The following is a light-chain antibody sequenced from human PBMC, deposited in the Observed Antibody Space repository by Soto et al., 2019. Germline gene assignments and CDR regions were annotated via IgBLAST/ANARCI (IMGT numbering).Light chain of an antibody. CDR3: QQSSRTSPVT. J-gene: IGKJ4*01. CDR2: AAS. Sequence: DIQMTQSPSSLPASVGDRVTMTCRASQTINTFLNWYQVKPGTPPKLLIYAASRLQSGVPSRFSGSGSGTDFALTISSHQPEDFATYYCQQSSRTSPVTFGGGTKVEI. CDR1: QTINTF. V-gene: IGKV1-39*01.